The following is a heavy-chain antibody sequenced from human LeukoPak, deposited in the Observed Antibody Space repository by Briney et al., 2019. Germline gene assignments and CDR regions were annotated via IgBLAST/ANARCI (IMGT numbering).Heavy chain of an antibody. CDR1: GFIFNNHS. CDR3: GRDLRSGYLDY. D-gene: IGHD3-3*01. CDR2: IYDDGSKE. J-gene: IGHJ4*02. Sequence: PGRSLRLSCAASGFIFNNHSMYWVRQAPGKGLEWVAVIYDDGSKEYYADSVKGRFTISRDDSKKMVYLQMNSLRAEDSAVYYCGRDLRSGYLDYWGQGTLVTVSS. V-gene: IGHV3-33*01.